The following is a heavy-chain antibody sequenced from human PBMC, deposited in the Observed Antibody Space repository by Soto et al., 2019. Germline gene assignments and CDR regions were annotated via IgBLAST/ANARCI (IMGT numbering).Heavy chain of an antibody. Sequence: PSETLSLTCTVSGGSISSYYWSWIRQPPGKGLEWIGYIYYSGSTNYNPSLKSRVTISVDTSKNQFYLKLSSVTAADTAVYYCASAPICSGGSCLLGPIDYWGQGTLVTVSS. V-gene: IGHV4-59*01. CDR1: GGSISSYY. CDR2: IYYSGST. J-gene: IGHJ4*02. D-gene: IGHD2-15*01. CDR3: ASAPICSGGSCLLGPIDY.